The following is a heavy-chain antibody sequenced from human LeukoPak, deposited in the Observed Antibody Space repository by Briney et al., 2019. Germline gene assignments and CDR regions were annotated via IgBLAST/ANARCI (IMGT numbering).Heavy chain of an antibody. J-gene: IGHJ4*02. Sequence: LETLSLTCAVHGGSFRGFYWTWMRQPPGKGPEWIGEIFDGERTNYNPSPKSRVPISGDTSKNQFSLKLSSVTAADTAVYYCARGLGEGYPDYWGPGTLVTVSP. CDR3: ARGLGEGYPDY. CDR2: IFDGERT. CDR1: GGSFRGFY. D-gene: IGHD5-24*01. V-gene: IGHV4-34*01.